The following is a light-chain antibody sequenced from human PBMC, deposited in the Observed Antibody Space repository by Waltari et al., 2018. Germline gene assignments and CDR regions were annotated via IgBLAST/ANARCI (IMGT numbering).Light chain of an antibody. CDR1: NIGIHS. J-gene: IGLJ1*01. CDR2: DDS. Sequence: SYVLTQQPSVSVAPGQTACIPCGVNNIGIHSVHWSQQKSGQAPVMVVYDDSDRPSGIPERFSGSKSGTTATLTISGVEAGDEADYYCQVWDTNSDHLYVFGSGTKVTVL. V-gene: IGLV3-21*02. CDR3: QVWDTNSDHLYV.